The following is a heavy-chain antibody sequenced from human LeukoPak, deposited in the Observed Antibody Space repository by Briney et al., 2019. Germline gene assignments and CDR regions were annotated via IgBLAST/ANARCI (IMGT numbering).Heavy chain of an antibody. V-gene: IGHV3-9*01. CDR3: AKDINCGGDCYSVWRNYYYYYGMDV. CDR1: GFTFDDYA. J-gene: IGHJ6*02. D-gene: IGHD2-21*02. CDR2: ISWNSGSI. Sequence: GRSLRLSCAASGFTFDDYAMHWVRQAPGKGLEWVSGISWNSGSIGYADSVKGRFTISRDNAKNSLYLQMNSLRAEDTALYYCAKDINCGGDCYSVWRNYYYYYGMDVWGQGTTVTVSS.